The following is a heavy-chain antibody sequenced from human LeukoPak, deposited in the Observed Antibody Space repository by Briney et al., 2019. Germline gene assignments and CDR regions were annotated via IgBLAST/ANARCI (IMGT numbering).Heavy chain of an antibody. V-gene: IGHV3-15*01. Sequence: SGGSLRLSCAASGFTFSNAWMSWVRQAPGKGLEWVGRIKSKTDGGTTDYAAPVKGRFTISRDDSKNTLYLQMNSLKTEDTAVYYCTTDLFPILRYFDWPRGIDYWGQGTLVTVSS. CDR1: GFTFSNAW. CDR3: TTDLFPILRYFDWPRGIDY. J-gene: IGHJ4*02. D-gene: IGHD3-9*01. CDR2: IKSKTDGGTT.